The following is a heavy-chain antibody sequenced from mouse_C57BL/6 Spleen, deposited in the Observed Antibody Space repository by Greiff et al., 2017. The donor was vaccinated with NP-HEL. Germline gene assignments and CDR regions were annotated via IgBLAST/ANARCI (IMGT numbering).Heavy chain of an antibody. CDR1: GYAFSSSW. D-gene: IGHD1-1*01. J-gene: IGHJ1*03. V-gene: IGHV1-82*01. CDR3: AKGDYYGSSYVYWYFDV. CDR2: IYPGDGDT. Sequence: QVQLQQSGPELVKPGASVKISCKASGYAFSSSWMNWVKQRPGKGLEWIGRIYPGDGDTNYNGKFKGKATLTADKSSSTAYMQLSSLTSEDSAVYFCAKGDYYGSSYVYWYFDVWGTGTTVTVSS.